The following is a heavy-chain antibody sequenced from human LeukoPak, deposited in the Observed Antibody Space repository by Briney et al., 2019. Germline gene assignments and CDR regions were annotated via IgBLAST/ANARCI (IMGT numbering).Heavy chain of an antibody. CDR2: ISTRSSYI. Sequence: PGGSLRLSCAASGFTFSSYSMNWVRQAPGKGLEWVSSISTRSSYIYYADSVKGRFTISRDNAKNSLYLQMNSLRAEDTAVYYCESAGIAAAGTSYWFDPWGQGTLVTVSS. J-gene: IGHJ5*02. D-gene: IGHD6-13*01. CDR3: ESAGIAAAGTSYWFDP. CDR1: GFTFSSYS. V-gene: IGHV3-21*01.